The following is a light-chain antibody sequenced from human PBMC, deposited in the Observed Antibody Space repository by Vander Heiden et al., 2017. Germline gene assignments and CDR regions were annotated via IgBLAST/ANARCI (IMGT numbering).Light chain of an antibody. CDR1: TSNIGNNY. CDR3: GSWDSSLTAVL. CDR2: DNN. Sequence: QSVFTPPPSVSAATGQKVTISCSGSTSNIGNNYVSWYQQLPGTAPKLLIYDNNNRPSGIPGRFSASKSGTSATLVITGLQTGDAADYYCGSWDSSLTAVLFGEGTKLTVL. J-gene: IGLJ2*01. V-gene: IGLV1-51*01.